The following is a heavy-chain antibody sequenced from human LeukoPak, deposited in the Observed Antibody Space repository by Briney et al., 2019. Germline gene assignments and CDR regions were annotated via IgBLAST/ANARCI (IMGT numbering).Heavy chain of an antibody. CDR1: GGSISSGGYY. CDR2: IYYSGST. Sequence: SETLSLTCTVSGGSISSGGYYWSWIRQHPGKGLEWIGYIYYSGSTYYNPSLKSRVTISVDTSKNQFSLNLSSVTAADTAVYYCARFSPRAMGNYLDFWGQGTLVTVSS. J-gene: IGHJ4*02. CDR3: ARFSPRAMGNYLDF. D-gene: IGHD7-27*01. V-gene: IGHV4-31*03.